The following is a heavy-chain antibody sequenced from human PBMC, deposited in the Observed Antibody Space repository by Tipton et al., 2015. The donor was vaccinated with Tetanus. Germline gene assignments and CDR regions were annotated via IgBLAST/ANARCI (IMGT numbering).Heavy chain of an antibody. CDR1: GFTFSSYW. CDR2: INSDGSST. CDR3: ARAEGTSIRYSSSWYPFVYGMDV. Sequence: SLRLSCAASGFTFSSYWMHWVRQAPGKGLVWVSRINSDGSSTSYADSVKGRFTISRDSAKNTLYLQMNSLRAEDTAVYYCARAEGTSIRYSSSWYPFVYGMDVWGQGTTVTVSS. V-gene: IGHV3-74*01. J-gene: IGHJ6*02. D-gene: IGHD6-13*01.